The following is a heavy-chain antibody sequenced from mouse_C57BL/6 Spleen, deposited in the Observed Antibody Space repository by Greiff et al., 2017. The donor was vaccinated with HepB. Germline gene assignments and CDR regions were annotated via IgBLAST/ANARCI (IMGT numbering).Heavy chain of an antibody. CDR3: AIDSSGPSSFDY. V-gene: IGHV14-3*01. J-gene: IGHJ2*01. Sequence: EVQLVESVAELVRPGASVKLSCTASGFNIKNTYMHWVKQRPEQGLEWIGRIDPANGNTKYAPKFQGKATITADTSSNTAYLQLSSLTSEDTAIYYCAIDSSGPSSFDYWGQGTTLTVSS. CDR1: GFNIKNTY. CDR2: IDPANGNT. D-gene: IGHD3-2*02.